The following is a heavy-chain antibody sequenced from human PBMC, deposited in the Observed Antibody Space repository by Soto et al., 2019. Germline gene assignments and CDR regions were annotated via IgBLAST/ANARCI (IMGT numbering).Heavy chain of an antibody. CDR2: IYYSGST. J-gene: IGHJ4*02. CDR3: ARESTIFGVFDY. Sequence: PSETLSLTCTVSGGSISSYYWSWIRQPPGKGLEWIGYIYYSGSTNYNPSLKSRVTISVDTSKNQFSLKLSSVTAADTAVYYCARESTIFGVFDYWGQGTLVTVSS. V-gene: IGHV4-59*01. CDR1: GGSISSYY. D-gene: IGHD3-3*01.